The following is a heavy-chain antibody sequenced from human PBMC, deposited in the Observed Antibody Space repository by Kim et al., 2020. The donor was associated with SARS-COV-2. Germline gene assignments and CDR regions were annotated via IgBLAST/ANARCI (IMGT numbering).Heavy chain of an antibody. Sequence: GGSLRLSCAASGFTFSSYWMSWVRQAPGKGLEWVANIKQDGSEKYYVDSVKGRFTISRDNAKNSLYLQMNSLRAEDTAVYYCARVGAGIAARILYYYYGIDVWGQRTTVTVSS. CDR2: IKQDGSEK. CDR3: ARVGAGIAARILYYYYGIDV. V-gene: IGHV3-7*01. J-gene: IGHJ6*02. CDR1: GFTFSSYW. D-gene: IGHD6-6*01.